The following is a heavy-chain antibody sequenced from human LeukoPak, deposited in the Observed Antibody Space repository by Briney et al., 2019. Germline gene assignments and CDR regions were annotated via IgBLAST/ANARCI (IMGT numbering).Heavy chain of an antibody. CDR2: ISRSGSTK. J-gene: IGHJ6*03. V-gene: IGHV3-11*04. D-gene: IGHD3-22*01. CDR1: GFTFSDYN. CDR3: ARDYYDSSGYYYRYYYYMDV. Sequence: GGSLRLSCAASGFTFSDYNMRWIRQAPGKGLEWVSSISRSGSTKYYADSVKGRFTISRDNAKNSLYLQMNSLRAEDTAVYYCARDYYDSSGYYYRYYYYMDVWGKGTTVTISS.